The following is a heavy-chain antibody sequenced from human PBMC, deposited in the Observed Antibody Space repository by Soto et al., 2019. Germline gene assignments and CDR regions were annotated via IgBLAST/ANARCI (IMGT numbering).Heavy chain of an antibody. J-gene: IGHJ4*02. V-gene: IGHV1-69*01. D-gene: IGHD3-10*01. Sequence: QVQLVQSGAEVKKPGSSVKVSCKASGVIFSTYAISWLRQAPGQGLEWMGGIIPLFGTPNYAQRFHGRVTITADESTSTAYMELSRLRSEDTAVYYCARDRDDYGSGNYYNRIDFWGQGTLVTVSS. CDR1: GVIFSTYA. CDR3: ARDRDDYGSGNYYNRIDF. CDR2: IIPLFGTP.